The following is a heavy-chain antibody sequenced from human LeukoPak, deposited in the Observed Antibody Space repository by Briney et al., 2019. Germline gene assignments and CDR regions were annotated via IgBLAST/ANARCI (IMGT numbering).Heavy chain of an antibody. V-gene: IGHV7-4-1*02. Sequence: ASVKVSCKASGYTFTSYAMNWVRQAPGQGLEWMGWINTNTGNPTYAQGFTGRFVFSLDTFVSTAYLQISSLKAEDTAVYYCARSMGELPPWPWGGWGQGTLVTVSS. J-gene: IGHJ4*02. CDR1: GYTFTSYA. CDR3: ARSMGELPPWPWGG. CDR2: INTNTGNP. D-gene: IGHD1-26*01.